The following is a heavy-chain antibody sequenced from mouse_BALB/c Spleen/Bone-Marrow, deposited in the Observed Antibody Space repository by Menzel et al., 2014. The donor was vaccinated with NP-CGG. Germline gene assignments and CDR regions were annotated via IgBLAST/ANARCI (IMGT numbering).Heavy chain of an antibody. Sequence: VQLQESGSVLVRPGTSVKVSCKASGYAFTDYLMEWLKQRPGQGLEWIGVINPGSGSTNYNEKFKDKATLTADRSSSTAYMLLNSLTSDDSAVYFCARSRGYDVGPFAFWGRGTLVTVSA. V-gene: IGHV1-54*01. CDR3: ARSRGYDVGPFAF. J-gene: IGHJ3*01. CDR2: INPGSGST. CDR1: GYAFTDYL. D-gene: IGHD2-2*01.